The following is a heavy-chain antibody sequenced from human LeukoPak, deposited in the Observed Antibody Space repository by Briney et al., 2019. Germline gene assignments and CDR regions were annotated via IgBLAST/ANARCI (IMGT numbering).Heavy chain of an antibody. V-gene: IGHV1-46*01. D-gene: IGHD2-15*01. CDR3: ARDWGGIVVVVKGLNGDAFDI. CDR2: INPSGGST. Sequence: ASVKVSCKASGYTFTSYYMHWVRQAPGQGLEWMGIINPSGGSTSYAQKFQGRVTMTRDTSTSTVYMELSSLRSEDTAVYYCARDWGGIVVVVKGLNGDAFDIWGQGTMVTVSS. J-gene: IGHJ3*02. CDR1: GYTFTSYY.